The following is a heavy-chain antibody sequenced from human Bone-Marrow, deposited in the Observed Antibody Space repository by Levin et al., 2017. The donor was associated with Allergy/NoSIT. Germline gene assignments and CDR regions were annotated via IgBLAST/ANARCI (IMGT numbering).Heavy chain of an antibody. J-gene: IGHJ5*02. D-gene: IGHD4-11*01. V-gene: IGHV3-7*03. CDR3: ARDTTVGGEA. CDR1: GFTFSNYW. Sequence: PGESLKISCVASGFTFSNYWMTWVRQPPGKGLEWVANIKQDGSDKFYAESVKGRFTISRDNAKNSLFLQMNYLGTDDTAVYFCARDTTVGGEAWGQGTLVTVSS. CDR2: IKQDGSDK.